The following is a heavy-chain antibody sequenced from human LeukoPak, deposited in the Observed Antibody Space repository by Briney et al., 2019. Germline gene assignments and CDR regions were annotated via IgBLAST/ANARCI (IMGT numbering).Heavy chain of an antibody. V-gene: IGHV3-13*01. J-gene: IGHJ3*02. D-gene: IGHD3-22*01. CDR1: GFTFSSYD. CDR3: ARGPLYDRAFDI. Sequence: GGSLRLSCAASGFTFSSYDMHWVRQATGKGLEWVSAIGTAGDTYYPGSVKGRFTISRENAKNSLYLQMNSLRAGDTAVYYCARGPLYDRAFDIWGQGTMVTVSS. CDR2: IGTAGDT.